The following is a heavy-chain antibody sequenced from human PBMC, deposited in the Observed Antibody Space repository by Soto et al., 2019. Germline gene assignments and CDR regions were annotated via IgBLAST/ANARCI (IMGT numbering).Heavy chain of an antibody. Sequence: SETLFVTCTVSGDSISTYYWSWIRQSPGKGLQWIGYIFYSGGTAYNPSLKSRVTISLDMSKKQISLKLTSVTTADTATSFCARLQLVQKVIDYWGQGTLVTVSS. D-gene: IGHD1-1*01. V-gene: IGHV4-59*01. J-gene: IGHJ4*02. CDR1: GDSISTYY. CDR3: ARLQLVQKVIDY. CDR2: IFYSGGT.